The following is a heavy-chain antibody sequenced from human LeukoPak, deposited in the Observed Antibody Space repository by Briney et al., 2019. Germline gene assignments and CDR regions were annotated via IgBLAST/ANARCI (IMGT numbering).Heavy chain of an antibody. CDR1: GFTVSGNY. CDR2: IYSGDTT. J-gene: IGHJ4*02. V-gene: IGHV3-53*01. CDR3: ARRAGGYSHPYDY. Sequence: GGSLRLSCAVSGFTVSGNYMSWVRQTPGKGLEWVSHIYSGDTTLYADSVKGRFTISSDISKNTVYLQMNSLRDEDTAVYYCARRAGGYSHPYDYWGQGVLVTVSS. D-gene: IGHD4-23*01.